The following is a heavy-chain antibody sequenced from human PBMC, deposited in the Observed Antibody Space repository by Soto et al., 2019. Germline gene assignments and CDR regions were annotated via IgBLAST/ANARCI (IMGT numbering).Heavy chain of an antibody. CDR1: GGSFSGYY. CDR2: INHSXXX. Sequence: TLSLTCAVYGGSFSGYYWSWIRQPPGKGLEWIGEINHSXXXNXNXSXKXXXXISVDTSKNQFSLKLSSVTAADTAVYYCARGFSVPNPLTRRAFGIWGQGTMVTVSS. V-gene: IGHV4-34*01. CDR3: ARGFSVPNPLTRRAFGI. J-gene: IGHJ3*02.